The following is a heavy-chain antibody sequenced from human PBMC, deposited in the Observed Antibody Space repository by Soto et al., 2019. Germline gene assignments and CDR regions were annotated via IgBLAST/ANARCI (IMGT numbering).Heavy chain of an antibody. CDR1: GGSFSSYY. CDR3: AGRDCSGTNCYYLDYYYMDV. D-gene: IGHD2-2*01. V-gene: IGHV4-59*08. CDR2: IYYSGST. J-gene: IGHJ6*03. Sequence: QVQLQESGPGLVRPSETLSLTCTVSGGSFSSYYWTWIRQSPGKGVEWIGYIYYSGSTDYNPSLRGRLARSIDTSKNQFSLRLNSMTAADTAVYYCAGRDCSGTNCYYLDYYYMDVWGKGTTVTVSS.